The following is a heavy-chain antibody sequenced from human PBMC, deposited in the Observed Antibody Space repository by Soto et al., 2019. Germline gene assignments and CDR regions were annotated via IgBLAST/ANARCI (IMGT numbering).Heavy chain of an antibody. Sequence: GGSLRLSCAASGFTFSSYWMSWVRQAPGKGLEWVANIKQDGSEKYYVDSVKGRFTISRDNAKNSLYLQMNSLRAEDTAVYYCARDQVYCSSTSCYGSGDYYYYMDVWGKGTTDTVSS. J-gene: IGHJ6*03. CDR3: ARDQVYCSSTSCYGSGDYYYYMDV. V-gene: IGHV3-7*01. D-gene: IGHD2-2*01. CDR1: GFTFSSYW. CDR2: IKQDGSEK.